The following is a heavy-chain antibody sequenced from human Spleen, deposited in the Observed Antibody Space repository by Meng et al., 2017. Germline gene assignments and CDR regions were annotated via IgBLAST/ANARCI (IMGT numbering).Heavy chain of an antibody. D-gene: IGHD6-13*01. V-gene: IGHV1-2*06. CDR3: ARDEDISAAGKLFGDY. J-gene: IGHJ4*02. CDR1: GYTFPDYW. CDR2: INPKSGDT. Sequence: QGLLVQSGAEGKKPGASGKVSCKASGYTFPDYWLHWVRRAPGQGLEWMGRINPKSGDTHYAQRFQGRVTMTGDTSISTAYMELSGLRSDDTAMYYCARDEDISAAGKLFGDYWGQGTLVTVSS.